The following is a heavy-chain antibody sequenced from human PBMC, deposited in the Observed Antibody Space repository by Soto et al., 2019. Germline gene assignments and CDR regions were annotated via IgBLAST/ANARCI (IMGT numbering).Heavy chain of an antibody. V-gene: IGHV1-69*01. CDR2: IIPIFGTA. J-gene: IGHJ6*02. CDR3: ASTYYYDRPGDV. CDR1: GGTFSSYA. Sequence: QVQLVQSGAEVKKPGSSVKVSCKASGGTFSSYAISWVRQAPGQGPEWMGWIIPIFGTANYAQKFQGRDTITADETTSTAYMELSSLRSEDTAVYYCASTYYYDRPGDVWGRGTTVTVSS. D-gene: IGHD3-22*01.